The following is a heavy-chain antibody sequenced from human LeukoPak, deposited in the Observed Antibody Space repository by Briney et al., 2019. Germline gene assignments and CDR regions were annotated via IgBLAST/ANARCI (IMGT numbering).Heavy chain of an antibody. Sequence: GGSLRLSCAVSGATFSTFWMHWVRQVPGKGPAWVSRTNPDGSRVDYADSVKGGFTISRDNARDTLYLQMNSLRVEDTAMYYCAFDFGGYSDTWGQGTLVSVSS. CDR2: TNPDGSRV. CDR1: GATFSTFW. D-gene: IGHD3-10*01. V-gene: IGHV3-74*01. J-gene: IGHJ5*02. CDR3: AFDFGGYSDT.